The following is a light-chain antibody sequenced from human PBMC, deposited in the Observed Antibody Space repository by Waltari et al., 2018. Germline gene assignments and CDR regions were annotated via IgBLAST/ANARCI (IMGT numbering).Light chain of an antibody. V-gene: IGKV4-1*01. Sequence: DIVMTQSPDSLAVSLGERATINCKSSESVLFTSNNRNYLAWYQQKPGQPPKFLIYWASTRNSGVPDRFSGSGSGTDFTLTISSLQAEDVALYYCEQYYITPPTFGGGTKVEI. CDR2: WAS. CDR3: EQYYITPPT. CDR1: ESVLFTSNNRNY. J-gene: IGKJ4*01.